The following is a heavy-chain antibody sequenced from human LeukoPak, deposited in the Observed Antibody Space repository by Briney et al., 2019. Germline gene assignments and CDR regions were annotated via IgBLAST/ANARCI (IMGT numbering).Heavy chain of an antibody. CDR2: ISGSGGST. V-gene: IGHV3-23*01. J-gene: IGHJ4*02. CDR3: AKDRFPGSYYGEYSDY. CDR1: GFTFSSYA. D-gene: IGHD1-26*01. Sequence: GGSLRLSCAASGFTFSSYAMSWIRQAPGKGLEWVSAISGSGGSTYYADSVKGRFTISRDNSKNTLYLQMNSLRAEDTAVYYCAKDRFPGSYYGEYSDYWGQGTLVTVSS.